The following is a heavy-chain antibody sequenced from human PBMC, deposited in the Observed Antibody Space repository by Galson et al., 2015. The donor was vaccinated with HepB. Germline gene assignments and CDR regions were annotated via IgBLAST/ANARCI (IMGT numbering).Heavy chain of an antibody. CDR1: GGTGHT. CDR2: IIPTFGTT. Sequence: SVKVSCKASGGTGHTINWVRQAPGQGLEWMGGIIPTFGTTNYAQKFEGRLTITADKSTSTAYMELSSLRSEDTAVYYCATDPNRQTQLWSKYYYGMDLWGQGTTVTVSS. D-gene: IGHD5-18*01. V-gene: IGHV1-69*06. J-gene: IGHJ6*02. CDR3: ATDPNRQTQLWSKYYYGMDL.